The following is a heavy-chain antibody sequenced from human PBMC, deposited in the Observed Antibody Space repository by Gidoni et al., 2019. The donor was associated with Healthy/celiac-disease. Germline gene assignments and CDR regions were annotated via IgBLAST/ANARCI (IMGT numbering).Heavy chain of an antibody. J-gene: IGHJ3*02. CDR2: IYYRGST. D-gene: IGHD1-26*01. V-gene: IGHV4-59*01. Sequence: QVHLQESGPGLVKPSETLSLTCTVSGGSISSYYWSWIRQPPGKGLEWIGYIYYRGSTNYNPPLKSRVTISVDTSKNQFSLKLSSVTAADTAVYYCARDRIVGATTSAFDIWGQGTMVTVSS. CDR3: ARDRIVGATTSAFDI. CDR1: GGSISSYY.